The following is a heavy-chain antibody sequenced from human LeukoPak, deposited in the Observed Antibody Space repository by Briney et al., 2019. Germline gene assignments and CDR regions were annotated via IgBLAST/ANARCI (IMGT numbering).Heavy chain of an antibody. CDR1: GFTFSSYR. J-gene: IGHJ6*04. D-gene: IGHD6-19*01. V-gene: IGHV3-21*01. CDR2: ISSSSSYI. Sequence: PGGSLRLSCAAPGFTFSSYRRNWVGHAPGRRLEWVSSISSSSSYIYYADSVKGRFTISRDNAKNSLYLQMNSLRAEDTAVYYCARDPRAYSSGWYDYYYYGMDVWGKGTTVTVSS. CDR3: ARDPRAYSSGWYDYYYYGMDV.